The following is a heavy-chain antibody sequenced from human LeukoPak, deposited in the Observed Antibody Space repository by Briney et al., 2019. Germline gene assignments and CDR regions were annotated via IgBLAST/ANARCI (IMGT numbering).Heavy chain of an antibody. J-gene: IGHJ4*02. CDR2: IRYDGSNK. D-gene: IGHD4-11*01. CDR1: GFTFSSYG. CDR3: ARVRNDYKPRDPFDY. V-gene: IGHV3-30*02. Sequence: GGSLRLSCAASGFTFSSYGMHWVRQAPGKGLEWVAFIRYDGSNKYYADSVKGRFTISRDNSKNTLYLQMNSLRAEDTAVYYCARVRNDYKPRDPFDYWGQGTLVTVSS.